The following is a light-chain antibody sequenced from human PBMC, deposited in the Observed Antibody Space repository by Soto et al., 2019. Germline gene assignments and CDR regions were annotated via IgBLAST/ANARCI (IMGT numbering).Light chain of an antibody. J-gene: IGKJ1*01. CDR3: HQYDNWPLN. Sequence: EIVMTQSPATLSVSPGEGATLSCRASKNVNSKLAWYQQKLGQAPRLLIYAVSTRATGIPARFSGSGSGTEFTLTIDSLQSEDFALYYCHQYDNWPLNFGEGTNVEIK. V-gene: IGKV3-15*01. CDR1: KNVNSK. CDR2: AVS.